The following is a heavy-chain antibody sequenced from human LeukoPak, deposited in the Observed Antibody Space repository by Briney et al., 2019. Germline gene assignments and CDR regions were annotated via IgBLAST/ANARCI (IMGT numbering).Heavy chain of an antibody. D-gene: IGHD2-15*01. V-gene: IGHV1-69*13. CDR1: GGTFSSYA. Sequence: SVKVSCKASGGTFSSYAISWVRQAPGQGLEWMGGIIPIFGTANYAQKFQGRGTITADESTSTAYMELSSLRSEDTAVYYCARGRYCSGGSCYPAIDYYYGMDVWGQGTTVTVSS. CDR2: IIPIFGTA. J-gene: IGHJ6*02. CDR3: ARGRYCSGGSCYPAIDYYYGMDV.